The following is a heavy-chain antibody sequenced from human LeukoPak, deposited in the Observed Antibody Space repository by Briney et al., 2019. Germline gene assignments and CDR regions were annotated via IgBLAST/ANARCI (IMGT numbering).Heavy chain of an antibody. Sequence: GESLKISCKGSGYSFNTYWIGWVRQMPGKGLEWMGIIYPGDSDTRYSPSFQGQVTISADKSISTAYLQWSSLKASDTAMYYCARRNYDFWSRPYDAFDIWGQGTMVTVSS. CDR2: IYPGDSDT. CDR1: GYSFNTYW. J-gene: IGHJ3*02. CDR3: ARRNYDFWSRPYDAFDI. D-gene: IGHD3-3*01. V-gene: IGHV5-51*01.